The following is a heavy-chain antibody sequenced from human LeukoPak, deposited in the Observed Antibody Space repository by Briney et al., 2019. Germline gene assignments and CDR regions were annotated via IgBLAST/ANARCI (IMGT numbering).Heavy chain of an antibody. J-gene: IGHJ4*02. Sequence: SETLSLTCTVSGGPISRGGYYCSWIRQQPARVLEGIEYIHDRRSTYYNPSLMSRAPVSADRSKNQFSLKLTSVTAADTAVYFCARRITVAGLFDCWGQGILVTVSS. CDR1: GGPISRGGYY. CDR2: IHDRRST. CDR3: ARRITVAGLFDC. V-gene: IGHV4-31*03. D-gene: IGHD6-19*01.